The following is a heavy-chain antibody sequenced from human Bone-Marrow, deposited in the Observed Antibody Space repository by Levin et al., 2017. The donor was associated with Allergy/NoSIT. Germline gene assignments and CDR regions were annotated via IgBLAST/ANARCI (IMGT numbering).Heavy chain of an antibody. CDR1: GGSFSGYY. V-gene: IGHV4-34*01. CDR2: INHSGST. Sequence: SETLSLTCAVYGGSFSGYYWSWIRQPPGKGLEWIGEINHSGSTNYNPSLKSRVTISVDTSKNQFSLKLSSVTAADTAVYYCASSLYSSSWYIDWGQGTLVTVSS. D-gene: IGHD6-13*01. CDR3: ASSLYSSSWYID. J-gene: IGHJ4*02.